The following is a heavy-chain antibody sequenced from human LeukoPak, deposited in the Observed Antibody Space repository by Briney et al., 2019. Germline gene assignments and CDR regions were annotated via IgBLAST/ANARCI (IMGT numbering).Heavy chain of an antibody. Sequence: SETLSLTCIVSGGSISNYYWSWIRQSPGKGLEWIGYIYYSGNTSYNPSLKSRVTISVDTSKNQFSLKLSSVTAADTAVYYCARRRSPGWHYVLDYWGQGTLVTVSS. D-gene: IGHD1-7*01. V-gene: IGHV4-59*08. CDR2: IYYSGNT. CDR3: ARRRSPGWHYVLDY. CDR1: GGSISNYY. J-gene: IGHJ4*02.